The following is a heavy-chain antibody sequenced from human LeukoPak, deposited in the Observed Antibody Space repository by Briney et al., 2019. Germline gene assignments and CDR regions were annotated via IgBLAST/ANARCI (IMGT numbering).Heavy chain of an antibody. D-gene: IGHD5-12*01. CDR2: FYYSGST. CDR3: ASHHSGASPSDAFDI. Sequence: PSETLSLTCTVSGGSISSSSYYWDWIRQPPGTELEWLGNFYYSGSTYYNPSLKSRITISVDTSKNQFSLKLSSVTAADTAVYYCASHHSGASPSDAFDIWGQGTMVTVSS. J-gene: IGHJ3*02. V-gene: IGHV4-39*01. CDR1: GGSISSSSYY.